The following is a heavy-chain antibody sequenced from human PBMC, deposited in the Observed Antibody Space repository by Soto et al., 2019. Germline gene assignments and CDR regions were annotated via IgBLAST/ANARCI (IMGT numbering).Heavy chain of an antibody. D-gene: IGHD7-27*01. V-gene: IGHV1-2*06. CDR1: GYTFTGYF. CDR2: INPNSGAT. CDR3: ANLTPTPDWFEP. J-gene: IGHJ5*02. Sequence: ASVKVSCKASGYTFTGYFIHWLRHAPGQGLEWMGRINPNSGATNYARKFQDRVTMTRDTSINTAYMELSSLRSDDTAIYYCANLTPTPDWFEPWGQGTLVTV.